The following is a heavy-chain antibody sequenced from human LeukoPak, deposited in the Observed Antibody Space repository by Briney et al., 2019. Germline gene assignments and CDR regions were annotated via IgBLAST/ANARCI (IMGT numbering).Heavy chain of an antibody. Sequence: GRSLRLSCAASGFDFNNYGMHWVRQAPGRRLDWVAVIWYDGTTRYNEDSVKGRFTISRDNSNSTLYLQVNSLRVEDTAVYYCAKDGLDDTAMLRDWGQGTLVTVSS. J-gene: IGHJ4*02. CDR3: AKDGLDDTAMLRD. CDR1: GFDFNNYG. D-gene: IGHD5-18*01. V-gene: IGHV3-33*06. CDR2: IWYDGTTR.